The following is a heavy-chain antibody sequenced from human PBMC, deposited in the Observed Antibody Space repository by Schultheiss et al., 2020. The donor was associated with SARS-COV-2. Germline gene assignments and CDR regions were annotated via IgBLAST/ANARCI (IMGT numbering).Heavy chain of an antibody. CDR3: ARRITIFLLLSWFDP. Sequence: SQTLSLTCTVSGGSISSYYWSWIRQPAGKGLEWIGRIYTSGSTNYNPSLKSRVTMSVDTSKNQFSLKLSSVTAADTAVYYCARRITIFLLLSWFDPWGQGTLVTVSS. D-gene: IGHD3-3*01. CDR1: GGSISSYY. V-gene: IGHV4-4*07. CDR2: IYTSGST. J-gene: IGHJ5*02.